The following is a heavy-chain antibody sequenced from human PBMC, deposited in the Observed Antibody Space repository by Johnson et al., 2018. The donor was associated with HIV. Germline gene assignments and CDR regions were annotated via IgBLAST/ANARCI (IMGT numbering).Heavy chain of an antibody. CDR2: IYSGGST. V-gene: IGHV3-66*01. D-gene: IGHD3-22*01. J-gene: IGHJ3*02. CDR1: GFTVSSNY. CDR3: ARDYESSGGLAFDI. Sequence: VQLVESGGGLVQPGGSLRLSCAASGFTVSSNYMSWVRQAPGKGLEWVSVIYSGGSTYYADSVKGRFTISRDNSKNTLYLQMNSLRAEDTAVYYCARDYESSGGLAFDIWGQGTMVTVSS.